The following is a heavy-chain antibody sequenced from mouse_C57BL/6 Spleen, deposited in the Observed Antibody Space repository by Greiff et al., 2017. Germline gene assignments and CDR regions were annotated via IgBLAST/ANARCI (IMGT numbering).Heavy chain of an antibody. CDR3: ARFRDSYDYSSYAKDY. CDR2: IHPNSGST. V-gene: IGHV1-64*01. J-gene: IGHJ4*01. D-gene: IGHD2-4*01. Sequence: QVQLQQPGAELVKPGASVKLSCKASGYTFTSYWMHWVKQRPGQGLEWIGMIHPNSGSTNYNEKFKSKATLTVDKSSSTAYMQLSGLTSEDSAVYYCARFRDSYDYSSYAKDYWGQGTSVTVSS. CDR1: GYTFTSYW.